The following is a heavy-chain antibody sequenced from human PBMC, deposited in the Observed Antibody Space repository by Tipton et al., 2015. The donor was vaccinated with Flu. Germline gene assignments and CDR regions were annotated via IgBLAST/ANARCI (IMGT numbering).Heavy chain of an antibody. D-gene: IGHD4-11*01. CDR1: GVSISGYF. CDR2: IRNDGTT. Sequence: TLSLTCTVSGVSISGYFWSWIRQPPGKGLEWIGFIRNDGTTNYNSSLRSRVTISLVTSKNQFSLKLSSVTAADTAVHYCARRDYSNYVSEPKNWFDPWGQGTLVTVS. V-gene: IGHV4-59*08. J-gene: IGHJ5*02. CDR3: ARRDYSNYVSEPKNWFDP.